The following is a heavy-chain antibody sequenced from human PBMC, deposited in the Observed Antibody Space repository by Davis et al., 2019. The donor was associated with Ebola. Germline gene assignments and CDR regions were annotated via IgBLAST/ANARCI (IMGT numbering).Heavy chain of an antibody. CDR3: ARVLVPGRWFDP. V-gene: IGHV4-39*07. Sequence: PSETLSLTCTVSGGSVSRSDYYWAWIRQSPGKGLEWIGSIYYTTSPYYNPSLKSRVTISLDTSKNHVSLKLSSVTAADTAVYYCARVLVPGRWFDPWGQGTLVTVSS. D-gene: IGHD2-2*01. J-gene: IGHJ5*02. CDR2: IYYTTSP. CDR1: GGSVSRSDYY.